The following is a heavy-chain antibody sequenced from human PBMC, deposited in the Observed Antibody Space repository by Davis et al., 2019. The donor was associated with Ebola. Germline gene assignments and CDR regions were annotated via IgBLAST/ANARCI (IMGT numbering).Heavy chain of an antibody. CDR3: ARGSEIYYYYGMDV. J-gene: IGHJ6*02. CDR1: GGSINTYY. CDR2: IYYSGST. Sequence: MPSETLSLTCTVSGGSINTYYWSWIRQPPGKGLEWIGYIYYSGSTNYNPSLKSRATISVDTSKNQFSLKLSSVTAADTAVYYCARGSEIYYYYGMDVWGQGTTVTVSS. V-gene: IGHV4-59*01.